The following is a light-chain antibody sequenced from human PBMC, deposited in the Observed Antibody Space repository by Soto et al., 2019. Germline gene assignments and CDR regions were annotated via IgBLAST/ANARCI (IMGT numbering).Light chain of an antibody. CDR3: QQSYIRPPT. CDR2: TTS. CDR1: PSVGGY. V-gene: IGKV1-39*01. J-gene: IGKJ1*01. Sequence: DVHMTQSPSSLPASVGDRVTVSXRARPSVGGYFNWYQQKPVKAPXLXXYTTSSLESGVPSRFSGSGSGTDFTLTIRSLQPEDLETYFCQQSYIRPPTFGQGNKV.